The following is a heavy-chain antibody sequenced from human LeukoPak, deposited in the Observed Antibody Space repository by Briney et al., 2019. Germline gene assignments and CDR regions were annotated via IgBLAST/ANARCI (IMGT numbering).Heavy chain of an antibody. CDR1: GFTFSNYA. V-gene: IGHV3-30*04. CDR3: ARGTYYYDSSGYYSGGLGY. Sequence: GRSLRLSYAASGFTFSNYAMHWVRQAPGKGLECVAVISFDGSDKYYADSVKGRFTISRDNSENTLYVQMNSLRAEDTAVYYCARGTYYYDSSGYYSGGLGYWGQGTLVTVSS. J-gene: IGHJ4*02. D-gene: IGHD3-22*01. CDR2: ISFDGSDK.